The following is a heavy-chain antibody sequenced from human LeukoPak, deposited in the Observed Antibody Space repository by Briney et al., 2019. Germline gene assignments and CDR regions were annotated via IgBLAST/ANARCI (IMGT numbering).Heavy chain of an antibody. CDR1: GFTFSSFA. CDR3: AKRTSGSSWYSSDS. D-gene: IGHD6-13*01. J-gene: IGHJ4*02. CDR2: MSGDATST. V-gene: IGHV3-23*01. Sequence: GGSLRLSCAASGFTFSSFAMNWVRQAPGKGLDWVSTMSGDATSTYYADSVKGRFTISRDNSKTTLFLQMNSLRAEDTAVYYCAKRTSGSSWYSSDSWGQGTLVTVSS.